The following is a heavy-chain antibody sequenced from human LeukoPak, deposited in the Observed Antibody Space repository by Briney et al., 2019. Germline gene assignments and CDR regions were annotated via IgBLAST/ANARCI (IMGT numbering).Heavy chain of an antibody. CDR2: IYYSGST. D-gene: IGHD3-10*01. Sequence: SETLSLTCTVSGGSISSSSYYWGWIRQPPGKGLGWIGSIYYSGSTYYNPSLKSRVTISVDTSKNQFSLKLSSVTAADTAVYYCARGLHYCGSGSYVWFDPWGQGTLVTVSS. J-gene: IGHJ5*02. CDR3: ARGLHYCGSGSYVWFDP. CDR1: GGSISSSSYY. V-gene: IGHV4-39*07.